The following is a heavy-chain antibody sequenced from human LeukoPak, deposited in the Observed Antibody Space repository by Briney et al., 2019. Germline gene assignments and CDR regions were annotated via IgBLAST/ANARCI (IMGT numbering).Heavy chain of an antibody. CDR2: ISSSRTYI. CDR1: GFSFSNT. Sequence: PGGSLRLSCAASGFSFSNTMNWVRQAPGKGLEWVSSISSSRTYIYYADSVKGRFTVSRDNAENSLSLEMRSLRVEDTAVYYCAKSAAAYYDLLSGYDAFDIWGQGTTVTVSS. J-gene: IGHJ3*02. CDR3: AKSAAAYYDLLSGYDAFDI. D-gene: IGHD3-3*01. V-gene: IGHV3-21*06.